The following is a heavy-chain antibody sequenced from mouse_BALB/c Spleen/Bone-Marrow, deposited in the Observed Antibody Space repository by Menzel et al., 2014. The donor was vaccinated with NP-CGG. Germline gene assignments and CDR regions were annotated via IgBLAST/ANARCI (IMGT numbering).Heavy chain of an antibody. V-gene: IGHV5-6-4*01. CDR1: GFTFSSYT. D-gene: IGHD2-4*01. CDR2: ISRGGSYT. J-gene: IGHJ3*01. CDR3: TRIYYDYAWFAY. Sequence: EVKLMESGGGLVKPGGSLKLSCAASGFTFSSYTMSWVRQTPEKRLEWVATISRGGSYTYYPDSVKGRFTISRDNAKNTLYLQMSSLKSEDTAMYYCTRIYYDYAWFAYWGQGTLVTVSA.